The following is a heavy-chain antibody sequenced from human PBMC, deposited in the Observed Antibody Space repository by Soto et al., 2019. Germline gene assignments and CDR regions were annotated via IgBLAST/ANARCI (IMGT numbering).Heavy chain of an antibody. CDR2: ISYDGSNK. J-gene: IGHJ4*02. V-gene: IGHV3-30*18. CDR1: GFTFSSYG. CDR3: AKTPNQAPHYVYYFDY. D-gene: IGHD4-17*01. Sequence: QVQLVESGGGVVQPGRSLRLSCAASGFTFSSYGMHWVRQAPGKGLEWVAVISYDGSNKYYADSVKGRFTISRDNSKNNLYLQMNSLRAEDTAVYYWAKTPNQAPHYVYYFDYWGQGTLVTVSS.